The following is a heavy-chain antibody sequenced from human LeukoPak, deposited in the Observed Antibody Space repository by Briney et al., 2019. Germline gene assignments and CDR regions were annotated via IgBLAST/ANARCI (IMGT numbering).Heavy chain of an antibody. CDR3: ASSRGYVWGSYRPFDY. CDR1: GGSFSGYY. D-gene: IGHD3-16*02. J-gene: IGHJ4*02. Sequence: SETLSLTCAVYGGSFSGYYWSWLRQPPGKGLEWIGEINHSGSTNYNPSLKSRVTISVDTSKNQFSLKLSSVTAADTSVYYCASSRGYVWGSYRPFDYWGQGTLVTVSS. V-gene: IGHV4-34*01. CDR2: INHSGST.